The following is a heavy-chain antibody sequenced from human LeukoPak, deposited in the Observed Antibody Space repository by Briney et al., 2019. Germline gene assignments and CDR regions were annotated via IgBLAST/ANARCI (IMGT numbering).Heavy chain of an antibody. CDR3: AKDIGQQLVPLNWFDP. V-gene: IGHV3-23*01. Sequence: GSLRLSCAASGFTFSSYAMSWVRKAPGKGLEWVSAISGSGGSTYYADSVKGRFTISRDNSKNTLYLQMNSLRAEDTAVYYCAKDIGQQLVPLNWFDPWGQGTLVTVSS. J-gene: IGHJ5*02. CDR2: ISGSGGST. CDR1: GFTFSSYA. D-gene: IGHD6-13*01.